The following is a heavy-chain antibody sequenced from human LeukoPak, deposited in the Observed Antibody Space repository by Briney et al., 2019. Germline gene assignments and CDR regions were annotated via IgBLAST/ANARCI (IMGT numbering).Heavy chain of an antibody. J-gene: IGHJ5*02. CDR1: GFTFSSYS. CDR3: ARDGGVVPGSLPLNWFDP. CDR2: ISCSSSYI. V-gene: IGHV3-21*01. Sequence: GGSLRLSCAASGFTFSSYSMNWVRQAPGKGLEWVSSISCSSSYIYYADSVKGRFTISRDNAKNSLYLQMNSLRAEDTAVYYCARDGGVVPGSLPLNWFDPWGQGTLVTVSS. D-gene: IGHD2-2*01.